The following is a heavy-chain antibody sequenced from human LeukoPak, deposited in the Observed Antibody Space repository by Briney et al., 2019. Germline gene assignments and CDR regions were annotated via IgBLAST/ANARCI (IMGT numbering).Heavy chain of an antibody. D-gene: IGHD3-10*01. Sequence: SETLSLTCAVYGGSFSGYYWSWIRQPPGKGLEWIGEINHSGSTDYNPSLKSRVTISVDTSKNQFSLKLSSVTAADTAVYYCARGPTYYYGSGSYGRDYWGQGTLVTVSS. V-gene: IGHV4-34*01. J-gene: IGHJ4*02. CDR2: INHSGST. CDR1: GGSFSGYY. CDR3: ARGPTYYYGSGSYGRDY.